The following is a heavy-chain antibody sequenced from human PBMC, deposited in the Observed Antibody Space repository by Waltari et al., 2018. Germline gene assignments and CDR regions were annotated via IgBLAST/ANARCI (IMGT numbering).Heavy chain of an antibody. CDR3: TRDIPSGYDSYWFDP. J-gene: IGHJ5*02. CDR1: GGTFSNFA. Sequence: QLVQSGAEVKKPGSSVKVSCKASGGTFSNFAIRWGRQAPGQGLEWRGKIIPIFGVTDYAPKFQGRVTITADEHDSTSTAYMELGSLSSEDTAIYYCTRDIPSGYDSYWFDPWGQGTLVTVSS. D-gene: IGHD6-25*01. V-gene: IGHV1-69*18. CDR2: IIPIFGVT.